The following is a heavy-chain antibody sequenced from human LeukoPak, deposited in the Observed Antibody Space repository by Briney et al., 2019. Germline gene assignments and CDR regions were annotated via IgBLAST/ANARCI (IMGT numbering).Heavy chain of an antibody. CDR1: GYTFTGYY. J-gene: IGHJ4*02. CDR2: NNPNSGGT. Sequence: GSVKVSCKASGYTFTGYYMHWVRQAPGQGLEWMGWNNPNSGGTNYAQKFQGRVTMTRDTSISTAHMELSRLRSDDTAVYYCARGHSSSWYGSLVYWGQGTLVTVSS. D-gene: IGHD6-13*01. V-gene: IGHV1-2*02. CDR3: ARGHSSSWYGSLVY.